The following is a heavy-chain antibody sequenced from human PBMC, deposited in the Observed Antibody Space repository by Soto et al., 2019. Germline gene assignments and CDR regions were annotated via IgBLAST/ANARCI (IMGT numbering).Heavy chain of an antibody. J-gene: IGHJ6*03. CDR3: ARRARTDFYYMDV. D-gene: IGHD6-6*01. Sequence: GGSPRLSCAAPGFTLSGYAMDWFRQAPGKGLEYVSGISSNGAGTYYANSVQGRFTISRDNSKNTVYLQMGSLRPEDMAVYYCARRARTDFYYMDVWGKGTTVTVSS. CDR2: ISSNGAGT. V-gene: IGHV3-64*01. CDR1: GFTLSGYA.